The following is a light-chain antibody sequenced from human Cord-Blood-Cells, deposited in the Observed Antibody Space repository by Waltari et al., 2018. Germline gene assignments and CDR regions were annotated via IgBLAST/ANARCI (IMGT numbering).Light chain of an antibody. CDR2: DVS. J-gene: IGLJ3*02. Sequence: QSALTQPASVSGSPGQPITISCTGTSSDVGGSNYVSCYQQHPGKAPKLVIYDVSKRPSGVSNRFSGSKSGNTASLTISGLQAEDEADYYCSSYTSSSTFWVFGGGTKLTVL. V-gene: IGLV2-14*01. CDR1: SSDVGGSNY. CDR3: SSYTSSSTFWV.